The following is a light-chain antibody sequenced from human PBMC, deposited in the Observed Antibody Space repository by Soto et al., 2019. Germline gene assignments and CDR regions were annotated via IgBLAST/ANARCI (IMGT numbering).Light chain of an antibody. CDR3: SSYPSSSTLVWV. J-gene: IGLJ3*02. Sequence: QSALTQPASVSGSPGQSITISCTGTSSDVGGYNYVSWYQQHPGKAPKLMIYDVSNRPSGVSNRFSGSKSGNTASLTISGLQAEDEADYYCSSYPSSSTLVWVFGGGTKLTVL. CDR1: SSDVGGYNY. V-gene: IGLV2-14*01. CDR2: DVS.